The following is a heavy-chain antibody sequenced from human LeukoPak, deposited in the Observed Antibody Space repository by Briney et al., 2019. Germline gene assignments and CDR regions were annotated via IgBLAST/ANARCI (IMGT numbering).Heavy chain of an antibody. V-gene: IGHV3-33*01. D-gene: IGHD6-13*01. CDR2: IWYDGSNE. Sequence: PGRCLRLSCVASVFTFSNYGMHWVRQAPGKGLEWVAVIWYDGSNEYYADSVKDRFTISRDNSKNTLYLQMNSLRAEDTAVYYCARDAAGTIHWYFDLWGRGTLVTVSS. CDR1: VFTFSNYG. CDR3: ARDAAGTIHWYFDL. J-gene: IGHJ2*01.